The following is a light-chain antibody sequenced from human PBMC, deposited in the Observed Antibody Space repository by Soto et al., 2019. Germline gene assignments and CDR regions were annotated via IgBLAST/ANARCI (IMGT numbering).Light chain of an antibody. CDR3: QQYGSSRIT. Sequence: EIVLTQSPATLSLSPGERATLSCRASQSFRGLLAWYQQKPGQAPRLLIYGASSRATGIPDRFSGSGSGTDFTLTISRLEPEDFAVYYCQQYGSSRITFGQGTRLEIK. V-gene: IGKV3-20*01. J-gene: IGKJ5*01. CDR1: QSFRGL. CDR2: GAS.